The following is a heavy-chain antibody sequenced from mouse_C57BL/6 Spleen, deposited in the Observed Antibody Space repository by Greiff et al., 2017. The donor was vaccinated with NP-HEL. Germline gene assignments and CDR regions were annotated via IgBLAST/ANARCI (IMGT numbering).Heavy chain of an antibody. D-gene: IGHD2-3*01. Sequence: VQLQQSGPELVKPGASVKISCKASGYAFSSSWMNWVKQRPGKGLEWIGRIYPGDGDTNYNGKFKGKATLTADKSSSTAYMQLSSLTSEDSAVYLCARSIPYDPFAYWGQGTLVTVSA. CDR1: GYAFSSSW. CDR2: IYPGDGDT. CDR3: ARSIPYDPFAY. V-gene: IGHV1-82*01. J-gene: IGHJ3*01.